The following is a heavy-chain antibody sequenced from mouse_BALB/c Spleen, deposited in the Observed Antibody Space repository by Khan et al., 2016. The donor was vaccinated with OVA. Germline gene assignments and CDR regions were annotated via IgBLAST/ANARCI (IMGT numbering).Heavy chain of an antibody. CDR2: IYPGSGLT. CDR3: TRDYSYDYGSSPFAY. CDR1: GYTFTSYW. D-gene: IGHD1-1*01. J-gene: IGHJ3*01. V-gene: IGHV1S22*01. Sequence: LQQSGSELVRPGASVKLSCKASGYTFTSYWMHWVKQRPGQGLEWIGNIYPGSGLTNYDEKFKSKATLTVDTSSSTVYMQLSSLTSEDSAVYYFTRDYSYDYGSSPFAYWGQGTLVTVSA.